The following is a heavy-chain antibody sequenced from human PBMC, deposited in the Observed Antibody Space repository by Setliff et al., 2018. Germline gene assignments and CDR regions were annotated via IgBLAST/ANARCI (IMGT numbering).Heavy chain of an antibody. Sequence: ASVKVSCKASGYTFTGYYMHWVRQAPGQGLEWMGWINPNSGGTNYAQKFQGWVTMTRDTSISTAYMELSRLRSDDTAVYYCARESPLDDYVWGSYRSYYFDYWGQGTLVTVSS. CDR2: INPNSGGT. D-gene: IGHD3-16*02. J-gene: IGHJ4*02. V-gene: IGHV1-2*04. CDR3: ARESPLDDYVWGSYRSYYFDY. CDR1: GYTFTGYY.